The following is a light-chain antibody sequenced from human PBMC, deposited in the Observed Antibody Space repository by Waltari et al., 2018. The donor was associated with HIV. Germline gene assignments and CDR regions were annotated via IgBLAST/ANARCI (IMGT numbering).Light chain of an antibody. CDR1: QTIRSD. CDR3: QQYNNWPPIT. J-gene: IGKJ5*01. V-gene: IGKV3-15*01. CDR2: DAS. Sequence: EILMTQSPATLSVSPGERATLSCRASQTIRSDLAWYQQKPGQAPRLLLYDASNRATGIPARISGSGSGTEFTLTITSLQSEEFAVYYCQQYNNWPPITFGQGTRLEIK.